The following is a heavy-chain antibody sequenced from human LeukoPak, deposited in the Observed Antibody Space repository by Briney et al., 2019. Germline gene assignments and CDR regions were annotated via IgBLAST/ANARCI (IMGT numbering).Heavy chain of an antibody. CDR2: IYYRGRT. V-gene: IGHV4-39*07. J-gene: IGHJ3*02. Sequence: SSETLSLTCTVSGGSITSSSYYWGWIRQPPGKGLEWIGSIYYRGRTYYNPSLKSRVTISVDTSKNQVSLKLSSVTAADTAVYYCARAGYCSSTTCPDAFDIWGQGTKVTVSS. CDR3: ARAGYCSSTTCPDAFDI. CDR1: GGSITSSSYY. D-gene: IGHD2-2*01.